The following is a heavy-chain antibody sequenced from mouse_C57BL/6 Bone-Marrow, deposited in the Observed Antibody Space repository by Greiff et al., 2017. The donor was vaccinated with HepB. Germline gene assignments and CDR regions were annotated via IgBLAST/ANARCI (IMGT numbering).Heavy chain of an antibody. J-gene: IGHJ1*03. CDR3: ARWNYYYGSSYWYFDV. V-gene: IGHV1-80*01. D-gene: IGHD1-1*01. CDR1: GYAFSSYW. CDR2: IYPGDGDT. Sequence: VKLMESGAELVKPGASVKISCKASGYAFSSYWMNWVKQRPGKGLEWIGQIYPGDGDTNYNGKFKGKATLTADKSSSTAYMQLSSLTSEDSAVYFCARWNYYYGSSYWYFDVWGTGTTVTVSS.